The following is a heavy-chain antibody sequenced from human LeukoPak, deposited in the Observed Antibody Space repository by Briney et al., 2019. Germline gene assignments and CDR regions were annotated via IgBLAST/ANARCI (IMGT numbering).Heavy chain of an antibody. CDR1: GGSISSYY. CDR3: ARLGAMVDY. V-gene: IGHV4-59*08. D-gene: IGHD1-26*01. Sequence: PSETLSLTCTVSGGSISSYYWSWIRQPPGKGLEWIGYIYYSGSTNYNPSLKSRVTISVDTSKNQFSLKLSSVTAADTAVYHCARLGAMVDYWGQGTLVTVSS. J-gene: IGHJ4*02. CDR2: IYYSGST.